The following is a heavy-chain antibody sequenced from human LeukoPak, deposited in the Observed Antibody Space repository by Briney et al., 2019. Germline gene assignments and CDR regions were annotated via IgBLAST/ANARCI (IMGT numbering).Heavy chain of an antibody. V-gene: IGHV1-2*02. CDR3: ARAHSAYSYDY. J-gene: IGHJ4*02. Sequence: GASVKVSCKASGYTLSGYCMHWVRQAPGQGLEWMGWINANNGDTIYAQKFQGRVTMTRDTSISTAYMELSRLRSDDTAVYYCARAHSAYSYDYWGQGTLVLVSS. CDR2: INANNGDT. D-gene: IGHD3-22*01. CDR1: GYTLSGYC.